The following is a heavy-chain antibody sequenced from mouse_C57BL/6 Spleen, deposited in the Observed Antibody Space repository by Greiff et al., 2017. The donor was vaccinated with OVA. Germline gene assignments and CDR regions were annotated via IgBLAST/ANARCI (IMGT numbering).Heavy chain of an antibody. CDR2: INPNNGGT. CDR3: ARGGYDYDGAY. D-gene: IGHD2-4*01. CDR1: GYTFTDYY. V-gene: IGHV1-26*01. J-gene: IGHJ3*01. Sequence: VHVKQSGPELVKPGASVKISCKASGYTFTDYYMNWVKQSHGKSLEWIGDINPNNGGTSYNQKFKGKATLTVDKSSSTAYMELRSLTSEDSAVYYCARGGYDYDGAYWGQGTLVTVSA.